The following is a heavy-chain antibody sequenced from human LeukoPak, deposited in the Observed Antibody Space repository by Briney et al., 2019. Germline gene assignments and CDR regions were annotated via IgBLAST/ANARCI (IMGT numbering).Heavy chain of an antibody. D-gene: IGHD3-10*01. CDR2: ISAYNGNT. Sequence: GASVKVSCKASGYTFTSYGISWVRQAPGQGLEWMGWISAYNGNTNYAQRLQGRVTMTTDTSTSTAYMELRSLRSDDTAVYYCAREELTFGELHNWLDPWGQGTLVTVSS. CDR3: AREELTFGELHNWLDP. CDR1: GYTFTSYG. J-gene: IGHJ5*02. V-gene: IGHV1-18*01.